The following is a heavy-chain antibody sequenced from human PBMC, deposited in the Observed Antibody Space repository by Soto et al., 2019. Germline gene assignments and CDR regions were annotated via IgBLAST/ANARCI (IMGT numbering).Heavy chain of an antibody. D-gene: IGHD6-25*01. CDR1: GGSISSGDYY. V-gene: IGHV4-30-4*01. CDR3: ATDLSSGYDSYYFDY. CDR2: IYYSGST. Sequence: PSETLSLTCTVSGGSISSGDYYWSWIRQPPGKGLEWIGYIYYSGSTYYNPSLKSRVTISVDTSKNQFSLKLSSVTAADTAVYYSATDLSSGYDSYYFDYWGQGTLVTVSS. J-gene: IGHJ4*02.